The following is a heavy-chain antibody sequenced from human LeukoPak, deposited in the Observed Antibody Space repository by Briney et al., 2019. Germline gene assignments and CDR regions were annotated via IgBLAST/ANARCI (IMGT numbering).Heavy chain of an antibody. D-gene: IGHD1-26*01. Sequence: SETLSLTCAVSGGTIGRDGYYWSWIRQRPGKGLEWIGYIDYSGSTNYNPSLRSRLTLSVDTSKKQFSLRLSSVTAADTAVYYCAGEEWEIFYFDYWGQGILVTVSS. CDR1: GGTIGRDGYY. CDR3: AGEEWEIFYFDY. J-gene: IGHJ4*02. CDR2: IDYSGST. V-gene: IGHV4-31*11.